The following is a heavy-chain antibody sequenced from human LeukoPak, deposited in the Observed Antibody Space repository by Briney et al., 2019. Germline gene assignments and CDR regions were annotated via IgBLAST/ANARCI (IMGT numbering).Heavy chain of an antibody. Sequence: SETLSLTCTVSGGSISSSSYYWGWIRQPPGKGLEWIGSIYYSGTTYYKPSLKSRVTISVDTSKNQFSLRLSSVTAADTTVYYCARHRDCSGGSCYKWFDPWGQGTLVTVSS. CDR3: ARHRDCSGGSCYKWFDP. CDR2: IYYSGTT. D-gene: IGHD2-15*01. V-gene: IGHV4-39*01. J-gene: IGHJ5*02. CDR1: GGSISSSSYY.